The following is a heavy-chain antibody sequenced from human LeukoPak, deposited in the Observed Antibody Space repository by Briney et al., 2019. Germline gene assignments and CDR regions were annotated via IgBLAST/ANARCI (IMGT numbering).Heavy chain of an antibody. CDR1: GGSISNSDYY. CDR3: ARHGWRSASGYYFDY. J-gene: IGHJ4*02. D-gene: IGHD5-24*01. CDR2: IYYSGNT. V-gene: IGHV4-39*01. Sequence: SETLSLTCTVSGGSISNSDYYWAWIRQPPGKGLEWIGCIYYSGNTYYNPSLRSRVTISVDTSKNQFSLYLTSVTAADTAVFYCARHGWRSASGYYFDYWGQGTLVTVSS.